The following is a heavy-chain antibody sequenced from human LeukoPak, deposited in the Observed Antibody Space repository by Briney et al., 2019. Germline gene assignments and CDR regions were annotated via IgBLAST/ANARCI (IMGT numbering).Heavy chain of an antibody. CDR2: IKQDGSEK. CDR1: GFTFSSYW. D-gene: IGHD6-13*01. V-gene: IGHV3-7*01. Sequence: PGGSLRLSCAASGFTFSSYWMSWVRQAPGKGLEWVANIKQDGSEKYYVDSVKGRFTISRDNAKNSLYLQMNSLRAEDTAVYYCARDREYGSRLFYYYYMDVWGKGTTVTVSS. J-gene: IGHJ6*03. CDR3: ARDREYGSRLFYYYYMDV.